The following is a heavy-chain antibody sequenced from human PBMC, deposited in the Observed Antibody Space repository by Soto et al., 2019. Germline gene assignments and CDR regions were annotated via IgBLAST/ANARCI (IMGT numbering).Heavy chain of an antibody. CDR2: IIPIFGTA. V-gene: IGHV1-69*06. J-gene: IGHJ5*02. D-gene: IGHD2-2*01. CDR1: GGTFSSYA. Sequence: QVQLVQSGAEVKKPGSSVKVSCKASGGTFSSYAISWVRQSPGQGLGWMGVIIPIFGTAKYAQKFQGRVTITADKSTSTAYMELSSLRSEDTAVYYCARDLLYCSSTSCSGDWFDPWGKGTLVTGSS. CDR3: ARDLLYCSSTSCSGDWFDP.